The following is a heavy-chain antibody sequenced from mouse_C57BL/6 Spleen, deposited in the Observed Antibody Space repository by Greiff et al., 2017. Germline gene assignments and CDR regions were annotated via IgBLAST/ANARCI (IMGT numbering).Heavy chain of an antibody. D-gene: IGHD2-2*01. V-gene: IGHV1-80*01. CDR1: GYAFSSYW. CDR3: ERNSGGYDGAWFAY. CDR2: IYPGDGDN. Sequence: VQLQQSGAELVKPGASVKISCKASGYAFSSYWMNWVKQRPGKGLEWIGQIYPGDGDNNYNGKFKGKATLTADKSSSTAYMQLSSLTSEDSAVYCCERNSGGYDGAWFAYWGQGTLVTVSA. J-gene: IGHJ3*01.